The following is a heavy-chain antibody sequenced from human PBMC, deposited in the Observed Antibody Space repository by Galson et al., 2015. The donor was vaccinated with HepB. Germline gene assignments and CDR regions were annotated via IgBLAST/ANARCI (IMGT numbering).Heavy chain of an antibody. Sequence: SVKVSCKASGYAFTSYGISWVRQAPGQGLEWMGWISAYNGNTNYAQKLQGRVTMTTDTSTSTAYMELRSLRSDDTAVYYCATGLGPQNRDYSSGWYGYWGQGTLVTVSS. CDR1: GYAFTSYG. J-gene: IGHJ4*02. D-gene: IGHD6-19*01. CDR2: ISAYNGNT. V-gene: IGHV1-18*01. CDR3: ATGLGPQNRDYSSGWYGY.